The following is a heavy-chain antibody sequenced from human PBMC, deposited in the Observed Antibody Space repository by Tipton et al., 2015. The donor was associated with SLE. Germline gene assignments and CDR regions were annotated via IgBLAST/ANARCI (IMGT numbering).Heavy chain of an antibody. CDR2: VYYSGHT. D-gene: IGHD3-10*01. Sequence: TLSLTCAVYGDSISRSYWSWIRQPPGKGLEWIGYVYYSGHTDYNPSLKSRVTISVDTSKNQFSLKLSSVTAADTAVYYCARLDVLLWFRGLDVWGQGTTVTVSS. V-gene: IGHV4-59*12. J-gene: IGHJ6*02. CDR1: GDSISRSY. CDR3: ARLDVLLWFRGLDV.